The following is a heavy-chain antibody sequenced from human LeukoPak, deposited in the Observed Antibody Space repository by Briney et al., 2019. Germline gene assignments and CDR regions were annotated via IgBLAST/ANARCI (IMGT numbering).Heavy chain of an antibody. CDR2: ISGSGGST. D-gene: IGHD4-17*01. Sequence: PGGSLRLSCAASGFNFSSYAMSWVPQAPGKGVEWVSAISGSGGSTYYADSVKGRFTISRDNSKNTLYLQMNSLRAEDTAVYYCAKSNDYGEHTLFDYWGQGTLVTVSS. CDR3: AKSNDYGEHTLFDY. V-gene: IGHV3-23*01. J-gene: IGHJ4*02. CDR1: GFNFSSYA.